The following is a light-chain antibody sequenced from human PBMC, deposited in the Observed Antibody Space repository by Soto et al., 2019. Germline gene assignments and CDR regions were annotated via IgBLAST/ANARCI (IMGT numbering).Light chain of an antibody. V-gene: IGKV3-15*01. CDR3: QQYNSWPPAT. Sequence: IVMTQSPATLSVSPGERATLSCRASQSVSSNLVWYQQKPGQAPRLLIYGASTRATGISARFSGSGSGTEFTLTISSLQSEDSAVYYCQQYNSWPPATFGQGTKLEIK. CDR1: QSVSSN. CDR2: GAS. J-gene: IGKJ2*01.